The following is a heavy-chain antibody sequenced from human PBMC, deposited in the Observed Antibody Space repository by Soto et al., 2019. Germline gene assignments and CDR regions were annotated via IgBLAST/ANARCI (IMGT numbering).Heavy chain of an antibody. D-gene: IGHD3-3*01. CDR3: ARQGYYDVLSGYYLFDY. J-gene: IGHJ4*02. CDR2: VSYSGGT. Sequence: KPSETLSLTCTVSGASTDILYWSWVRQPPGKGLEWIGYVSYSGGTTYNPSLQSRVTVSIDRSKNQFSLKLTSVTAADTAVYYCARQGYYDVLSGYYLFDYWGQG. CDR1: GASTDILY. V-gene: IGHV4-59*08.